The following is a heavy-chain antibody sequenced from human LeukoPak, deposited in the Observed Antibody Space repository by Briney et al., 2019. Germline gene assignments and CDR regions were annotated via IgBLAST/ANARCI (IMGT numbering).Heavy chain of an antibody. CDR2: TNAGNGNT. Sequence: ASVKVSCKASGYTFTSYAMHWVRQAPGQRLEWMGWTNAGNGNTKYSQKFQGRVTITRDTSASTAYMELSSLRSEDTAVYYCARAGDDPLDYWGQGTLVTVSS. J-gene: IGHJ4*02. V-gene: IGHV1-3*01. CDR3: ARAGDDPLDY. D-gene: IGHD2-21*02. CDR1: GYTFTSYA.